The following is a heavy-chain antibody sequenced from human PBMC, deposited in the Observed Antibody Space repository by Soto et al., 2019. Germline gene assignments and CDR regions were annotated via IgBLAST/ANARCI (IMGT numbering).Heavy chain of an antibody. CDR3: ARGRGSRSWYVDY. CDR1: GGAISSGCYY. CDR2: IYYSGST. J-gene: IGHJ4*02. V-gene: IGHV4-31*03. D-gene: IGHD6-13*01. Sequence: QVKLQESGPGLVKPSQTLSLTCTVSGGAISSGCYYWSWIRQHPGKGLEWIGYIYYSGSTYYNPSLKSRVTLSVETSKNKFSLKLSSVTAADTAVYYCARGRGSRSWYVDYWGQGTLGTVS.